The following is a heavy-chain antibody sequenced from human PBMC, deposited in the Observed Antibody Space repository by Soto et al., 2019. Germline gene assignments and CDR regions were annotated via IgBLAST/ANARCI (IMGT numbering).Heavy chain of an antibody. D-gene: IGHD2-2*01. J-gene: IGHJ5*02. V-gene: IGHV4-34*01. Sequence: SETLSLTCGVYGGSFSGYHWSWIRQPPGKGLEWIGEINHSGSTNYNPSLKSRVTISVDTSKNQFSLKLSSVTAADTAVYYCARDFSGCSSTSCQNWFDPWGQGTLVTVSS. CDR3: ARDFSGCSSTSCQNWFDP. CDR2: INHSGST. CDR1: GGSFSGYH.